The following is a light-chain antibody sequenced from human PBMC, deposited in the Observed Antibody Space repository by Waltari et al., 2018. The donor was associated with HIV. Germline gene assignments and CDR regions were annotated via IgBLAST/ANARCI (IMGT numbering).Light chain of an antibody. CDR2: EVN. V-gene: IGLV2-14*01. J-gene: IGLJ1*01. CDR1: SSDVGAYDS. CDR3: SSYTSSSTYV. Sequence: QSALTQPASMSGSPGQPITVFCPGTSSDVGAYDSVSWYQHHPGKAPKLMIYEVNNRPSGVSNRFSGSKSGNTASLTISGLQAEDEADYYCSSYTSSSTYVFGTGTKVTVL.